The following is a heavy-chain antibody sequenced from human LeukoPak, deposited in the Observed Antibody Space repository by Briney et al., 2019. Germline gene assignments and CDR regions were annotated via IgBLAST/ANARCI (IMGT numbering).Heavy chain of an antibody. CDR1: GFTFRSYA. V-gene: IGHV3-7*01. D-gene: IGHD1-7*01. CDR3: ARTNSQARDYYYYMDV. Sequence: GGSLRLSCAASGFTFRSYAMTWVRQAPGQGLEWVANINQDGNEKYYVDSVKGRFTMSRDNAKNSLYLQMNSLRADDTAVYYCARTNSQARDYYYYMDVWGKGTTVTVSS. J-gene: IGHJ6*03. CDR2: INQDGNEK.